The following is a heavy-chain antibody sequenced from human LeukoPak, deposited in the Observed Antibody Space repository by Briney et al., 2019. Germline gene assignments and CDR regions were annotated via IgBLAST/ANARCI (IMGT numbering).Heavy chain of an antibody. CDR2: INHSGST. CDR3: ARFLVGPSLRYFDY. J-gene: IGHJ4*02. V-gene: IGHV4-34*01. CDR1: GGSFSGYY. D-gene: IGHD3-10*01. Sequence: SETLSLTCAVYGGSFSGYYWSWIRQPPGKGLEWIGVINHSGSTNYNPSLKSRVTISVDTSKNQFSLKLSSVTAADTAVYYCARFLVGPSLRYFDYWGQGTLVTVSS.